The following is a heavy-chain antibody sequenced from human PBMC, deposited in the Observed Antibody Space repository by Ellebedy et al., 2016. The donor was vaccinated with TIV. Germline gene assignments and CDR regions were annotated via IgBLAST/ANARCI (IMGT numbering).Heavy chain of an antibody. D-gene: IGHD5-12*01. CDR2: IIPILNVV. Sequence: AASVKVSCKASGETSSSHALNWARQAPGQGLEWVGRIIPILNVVNYARKFQGRVTITADRSTNIVYLELSSLRSEDTAVYYCARWGPYSGTFQGPFDFWGQGVVVTVSS. V-gene: IGHV1-69*04. CDR1: GETSSSHA. CDR3: ARWGPYSGTFQGPFDF. J-gene: IGHJ4*02.